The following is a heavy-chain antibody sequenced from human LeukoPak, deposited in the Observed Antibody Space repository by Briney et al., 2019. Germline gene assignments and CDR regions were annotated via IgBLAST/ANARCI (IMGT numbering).Heavy chain of an antibody. CDR2: INTGDIT. V-gene: IGHV3-23*01. CDR3: AKAAGSSVHY. Sequence: GGSLRLSCAASGFTFDYSAMTWVRQAPEKGLEWVSTINTGDITFYANSVKGRFTISRDNSKNTLDLQMNSLRAEDTAVYYCAKAAGSSVHYWGQGALVTVSS. J-gene: IGHJ4*02. CDR1: GFTFDYSA. D-gene: IGHD6-19*01.